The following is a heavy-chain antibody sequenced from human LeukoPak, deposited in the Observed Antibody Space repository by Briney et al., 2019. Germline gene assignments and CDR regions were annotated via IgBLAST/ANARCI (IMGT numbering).Heavy chain of an antibody. CDR3: AKAPVTTCRGAYCYPFDY. V-gene: IGHV3-23*01. CDR1: GFTFSSYA. CDR2: ISDSGNT. J-gene: IGHJ4*02. Sequence: PGGSLRLSCAASGFTFSSYAMSWVRQAPGKGLEWVSAISDSGNTYHADSVKGRFTISRDSSKNTLFLQMSRLRPEDAAVYYCAKAPVTTCRGAYCYPFDYWGQGTLVTVSS. D-gene: IGHD2-21*01.